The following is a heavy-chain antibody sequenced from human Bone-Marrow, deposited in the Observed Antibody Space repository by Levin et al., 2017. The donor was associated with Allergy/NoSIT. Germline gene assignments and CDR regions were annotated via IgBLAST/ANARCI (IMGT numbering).Heavy chain of an antibody. CDR1: GFTFSSYS. V-gene: IGHV3-48*01. CDR3: ASGSGLRYFDWSTY. CDR2: ISSSSSTI. Sequence: LSLTCAASGFTFSSYSMNWVRQAPGKGLEWVSYISSSSSTIYYADSVKGRFTISRDNAKNSLYLQMNSLRAEDTAVYYCASGSGLRYFDWSTYWGQGTLVTVSS. J-gene: IGHJ4*02. D-gene: IGHD3-9*01.